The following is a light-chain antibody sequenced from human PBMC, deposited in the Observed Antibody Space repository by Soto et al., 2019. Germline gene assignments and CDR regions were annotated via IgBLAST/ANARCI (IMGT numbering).Light chain of an antibody. CDR2: LNSDGSH. V-gene: IGLV4-69*01. Sequence: QLVLTQSPSASASLGASVKLTCTLSSGHSSYAIAWHQQQPEKGPRYLMYLNSDGSHRKGDGIPDRFSGSSSGAERYLTISTLQSEDEADYYCQTWGTGIRVFGGGTKVTVL. J-gene: IGLJ2*01. CDR1: SGHSSYA. CDR3: QTWGTGIRV.